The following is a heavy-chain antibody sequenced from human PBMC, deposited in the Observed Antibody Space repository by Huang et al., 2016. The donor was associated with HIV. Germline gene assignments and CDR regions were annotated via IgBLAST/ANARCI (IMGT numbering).Heavy chain of an antibody. CDR3: TRGVRDFDS. CDR1: GDSVSSDSGA. V-gene: IGHV6-1*01. Sequence: QVQLQQSGPGLVKPSQTLSLTCAISGDSVSSDSGAWHWIRQYPSRGLDCLGRTYYRSKWYTNYAISLRSRITIKSDTSKNQFSLHLNSVTPEDTGVYYCTRGVRDFDSWGQGTLVTVSS. CDR2: TYYRSKWYT. D-gene: IGHD3-3*01. J-gene: IGHJ4*02.